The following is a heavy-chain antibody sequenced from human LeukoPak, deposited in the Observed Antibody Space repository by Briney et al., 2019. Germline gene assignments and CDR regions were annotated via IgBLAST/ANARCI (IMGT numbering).Heavy chain of an antibody. V-gene: IGHV3-23*01. CDR2: ISGSGGST. CDR3: ARERVGATPY. CDR1: GFTFSSYG. Sequence: PGGSLRLSCAASGFTFSSYGMNWVRQAPGKGLEWVSTISGSGGSTYYADSVKGRFTISRDNAKNSLYLQMNSLRAEDTAVYYCARERVGATPYWGQGTLVTVSS. J-gene: IGHJ4*02. D-gene: IGHD1-26*01.